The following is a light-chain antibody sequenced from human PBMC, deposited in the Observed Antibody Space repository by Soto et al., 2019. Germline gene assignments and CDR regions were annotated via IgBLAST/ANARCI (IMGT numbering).Light chain of an antibody. V-gene: IGKV4-1*01. CDR1: LSLLSSFNNKNY. CDR3: HQYHSTPWT. J-gene: IGKJ1*01. CDR2: WAS. Sequence: DIVMTQSPDSLAVSLGERATINCKSSLSLLSSFNNKNYLGWYQQKPGQHPKLLIYWASTRESGVPDRFTGSGSGTDFSLTISGLQAEDVAVYFCHQYHSTPWTFGQGTKVEVK.